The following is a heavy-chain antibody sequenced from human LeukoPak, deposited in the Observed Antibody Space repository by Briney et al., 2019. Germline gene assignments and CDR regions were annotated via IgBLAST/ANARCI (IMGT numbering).Heavy chain of an antibody. CDR2: ISGSGGST. CDR1: GFTFSSYA. J-gene: IGHJ4*02. V-gene: IGHV3-23*01. CDR3: ANQDVLLWFGELLSSGY. Sequence: GGSLRLSCAASGFTFSSYAMSWVRQAPGKGLEWVSAISGSGGSTYYADSVKGRFTISRDNSKNTLYLQMNSLRAEDTAVYYCANQDVLLWFGELLSSGYWGQGTLVTASS. D-gene: IGHD3-10*01.